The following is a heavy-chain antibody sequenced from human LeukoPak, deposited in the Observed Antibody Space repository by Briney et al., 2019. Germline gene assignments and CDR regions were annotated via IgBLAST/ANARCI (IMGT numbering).Heavy chain of an antibody. CDR3: AKGKAFMVFASYYFDY. CDR1: GFTFSSYA. J-gene: IGHJ4*02. CDR2: ISGSGGST. D-gene: IGHD2-8*01. V-gene: IGHV3-23*01. Sequence: PGGSLRLSCAASGFTFSSYAMSWVRQAPGKGLEWVSVISGSGGSTYYADSVKGRFTISRDNSKNTLYLRMNSLRAEDTAVYYCAKGKAFMVFASYYFDYWGQGTLVTVSS.